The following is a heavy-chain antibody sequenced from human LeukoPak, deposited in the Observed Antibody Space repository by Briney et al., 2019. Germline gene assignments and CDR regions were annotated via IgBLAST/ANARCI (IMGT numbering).Heavy chain of an antibody. J-gene: IGHJ4*02. CDR2: ISGSGGST. CDR3: AKVAGFYGDYRYYFDY. CDR1: GFTFSSYA. Sequence: GGSLRLSCAASGFTFSSYAMSWVRQAPGKGLEWVSAISGSGGSTYYADSVKGRFTISRDNSKNTLYLQMNSLRAEDTAVYCCAKVAGFYGDYRYYFDYWGQGTLVTVSS. D-gene: IGHD4-17*01. V-gene: IGHV3-23*01.